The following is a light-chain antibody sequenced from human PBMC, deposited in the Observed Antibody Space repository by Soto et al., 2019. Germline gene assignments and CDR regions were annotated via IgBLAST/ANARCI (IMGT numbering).Light chain of an antibody. CDR1: SSDVGGYNY. V-gene: IGLV2-11*01. Sequence: QSALTQPRSVSGSPGQSVTISCTGTSSDVGGYNYVSWYQQHPGKAPKFMIYEVSKRPSGVPDRFSGSKSGNTASLTISGLQAEDEADYYCCSYAGSYTHVIFGGGTKLTVL. J-gene: IGLJ2*01. CDR3: CSYAGSYTHVI. CDR2: EVS.